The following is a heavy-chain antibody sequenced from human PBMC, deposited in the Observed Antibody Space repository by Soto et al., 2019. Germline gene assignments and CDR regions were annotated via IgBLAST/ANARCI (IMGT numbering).Heavy chain of an antibody. J-gene: IGHJ4*02. Sequence: TSETLSLACGVSGGSFSSYYWSWIRQPPGEGLEWIGSIYYSGSTNYNPSLKSRVTISIDTSKSLFSLKLSSLTSADTAVYFCARAYYGDYPYFDYWGQGALVTVSS. CDR2: IYYSGST. CDR1: GGSFSSYY. V-gene: IGHV4-59*01. CDR3: ARAYYGDYPYFDY. D-gene: IGHD4-17*01.